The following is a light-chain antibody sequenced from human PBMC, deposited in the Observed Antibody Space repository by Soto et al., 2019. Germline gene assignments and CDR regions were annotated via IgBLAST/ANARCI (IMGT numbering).Light chain of an antibody. Sequence: DIQMTQSPSTLSASVGDRVTITCRASQSISSWLAWYQQKPGKAPKLLIYKASSLESGVPSRFSGSGSGTELTLTISSLQPDDFATYYCQQYNSYSPVTFGGGTKVQIK. CDR2: KAS. J-gene: IGKJ4*01. CDR3: QQYNSYSPVT. CDR1: QSISSW. V-gene: IGKV1-5*03.